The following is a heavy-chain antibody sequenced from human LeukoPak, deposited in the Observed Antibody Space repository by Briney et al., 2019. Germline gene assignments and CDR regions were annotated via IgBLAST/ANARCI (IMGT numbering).Heavy chain of an antibody. CDR3: ATTKQARRYFDY. Sequence: GGSLRLSCAGSGFTFSSNALSWVRQAPGKGLEWVSAISGSGGNTYYADSVRGRFTISRDNSKNTLHLQMNTLRAEDTAVYYCATTKQARRYFDYWGQGTLVTVSS. D-gene: IGHD1-1*01. CDR2: ISGSGGNT. J-gene: IGHJ4*02. CDR1: GFTFSSNA. V-gene: IGHV3-23*01.